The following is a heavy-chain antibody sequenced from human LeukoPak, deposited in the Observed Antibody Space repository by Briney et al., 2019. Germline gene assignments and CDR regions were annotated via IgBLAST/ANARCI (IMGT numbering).Heavy chain of an antibody. CDR1: GFTVSSNY. CDR2: INHSGST. J-gene: IGHJ6*03. CDR3: ARGLGGYCSGGSCYSRYYYYMDV. Sequence: GSLRLSCAASGFTVSSNYMSWIRQPPGKGLEWIGEINHSGSTNYNPSLKSRVTISVDTSKNQFSLKLSSVTAADTAVYYCARGLGGYCSGGSCYSRYYYYMDVWGKGTTVTVSS. V-gene: IGHV4-34*01. D-gene: IGHD2-15*01.